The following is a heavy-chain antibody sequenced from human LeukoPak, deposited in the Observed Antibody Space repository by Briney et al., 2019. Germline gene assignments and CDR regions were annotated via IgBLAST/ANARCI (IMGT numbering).Heavy chain of an antibody. D-gene: IGHD5-18*01. CDR2: INPNSGGT. J-gene: IGHJ4*02. Sequence: ASVKVSCKASGYTFTGYYMHWVRQAPGQGLEWMGRINPNSGGTNYAQKFQARVTMTRDTSISTAYMELSRLRSDDTAVYYCAREYSYGAGQDYWGQGTLVTVSS. V-gene: IGHV1-2*06. CDR3: AREYSYGAGQDY. CDR1: GYTFTGYY.